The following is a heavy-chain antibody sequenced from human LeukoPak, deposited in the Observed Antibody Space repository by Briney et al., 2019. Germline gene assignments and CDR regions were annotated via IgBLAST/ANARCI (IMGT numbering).Heavy chain of an antibody. V-gene: IGHV4-4*07. Sequence: SETLSLTCTVSGGSISSYYWSWIRQPAGKGLEWIGRIYTSGSTNYNPSLKSRVTMSVDTSKNQFPLKLSSVTAADTAVYYCARHTLGYSSSSGYYYYYYMDVWGKGTTVTVSS. D-gene: IGHD6-6*01. CDR2: IYTSGST. CDR1: GGSISSYY. CDR3: ARHTLGYSSSSGYYYYYYMDV. J-gene: IGHJ6*03.